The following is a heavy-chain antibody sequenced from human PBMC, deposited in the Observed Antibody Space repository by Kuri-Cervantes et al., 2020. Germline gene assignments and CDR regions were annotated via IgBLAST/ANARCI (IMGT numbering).Heavy chain of an antibody. CDR2: ISGSGGST. Sequence: GESLKISCAASGFTFSSYAMIWVRQAPGKGLEWVSAISGSGGSTYYADSVKGRFTISRDNSKNTLYLQMNSLRAEDTAVYYCAKDVGANKMIVVVPAAYGDIDYWGQGTLVTVSS. CDR1: GFTFSSYA. J-gene: IGHJ4*02. CDR3: AKDVGANKMIVVVPAAYGDIDY. D-gene: IGHD2-2*01. V-gene: IGHV3-23*01.